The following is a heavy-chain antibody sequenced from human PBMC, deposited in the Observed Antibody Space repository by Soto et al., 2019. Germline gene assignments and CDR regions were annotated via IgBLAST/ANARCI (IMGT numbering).Heavy chain of an antibody. CDR1: GYTFTGYY. CDR2: INPNSGGT. J-gene: IGHJ3*02. Sequence: ASVKVSCKASGYTFTGYYMHWVRQAPGQGLEWKGWINPNSGGTNYAQKFQGWVTMTRDTSISTAYMELSRLRSDDTAVYYCAARYGDFDAFDIWVQGTMVTVSS. D-gene: IGHD4-17*01. V-gene: IGHV1-2*04. CDR3: AARYGDFDAFDI.